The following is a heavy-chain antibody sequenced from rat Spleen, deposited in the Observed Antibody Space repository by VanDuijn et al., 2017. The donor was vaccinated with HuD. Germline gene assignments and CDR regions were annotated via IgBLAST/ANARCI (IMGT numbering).Heavy chain of an antibody. CDR2: ISYDGSST. Sequence: EVQLVESGGGLVQPGRSMSLSCAASGFTFSTFPMAWVRQAPKKGLEWVATISYDGSSTYYRDSVKGRFTISRDNAKSTLYLQMDSLRSEDTATYYCTRGWLSPYNWFAYWGQGTLVTVSS. CDR1: GFTFSTFP. V-gene: IGHV5-7*01. J-gene: IGHJ3*01. CDR3: TRGWLSPYNWFAY. D-gene: IGHD1-12*03.